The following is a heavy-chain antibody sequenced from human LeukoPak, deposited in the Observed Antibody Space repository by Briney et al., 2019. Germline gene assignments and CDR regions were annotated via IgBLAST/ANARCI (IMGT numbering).Heavy chain of an antibody. D-gene: IGHD3-3*01. V-gene: IGHV4-34*01. Sequence: PSETLSLTCAVYGGSFSGYYWSWIRQPPGKGLEWIGEINHSGSTNYNPSLKSRVTISVDTSKNRFSLKLSSVTAADTAVYFCARQPSITIFGILIPKYFEYWGQGTLVTVSS. J-gene: IGHJ4*02. CDR1: GGSFSGYY. CDR2: INHSGST. CDR3: ARQPSITIFGILIPKYFEY.